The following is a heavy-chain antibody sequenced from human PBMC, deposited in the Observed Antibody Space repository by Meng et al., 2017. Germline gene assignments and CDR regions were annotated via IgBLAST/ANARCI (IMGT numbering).Heavy chain of an antibody. D-gene: IGHD6-13*01. Sequence: GESLKISCAASGFTFSDYYMSWIRQAPGKGLEWVSYISSSGSTIYYADSVKGRFTISRDNAKNSLYLQMNSLRAEDTAVYYCASLHGGGSSWYDPESAFDIWGQGTMVTVSS. V-gene: IGHV3-11*04. CDR1: GFTFSDYY. CDR2: ISSSGSTI. CDR3: ASLHGGGSSWYDPESAFDI. J-gene: IGHJ3*02.